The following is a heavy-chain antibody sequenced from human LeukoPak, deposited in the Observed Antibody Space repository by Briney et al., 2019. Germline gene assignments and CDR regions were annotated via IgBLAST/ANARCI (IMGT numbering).Heavy chain of an antibody. CDR1: GGSISSYY. D-gene: IGHD3-3*01. Sequence: PSETLSLTCTVSGGSISSYYWSWIRQPPGKGLEWIGYIYYSGSTDYNPSLKSRVTISVDTSKNQFSLKLSSVTAADTAVYYCARAPQAFGVDYWGQGTLVTVSS. CDR3: ARAPQAFGVDY. V-gene: IGHV4-59*01. J-gene: IGHJ4*02. CDR2: IYYSGST.